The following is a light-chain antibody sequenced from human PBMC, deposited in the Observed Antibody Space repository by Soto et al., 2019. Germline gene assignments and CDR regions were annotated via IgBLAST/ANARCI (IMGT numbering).Light chain of an antibody. V-gene: IGKV1-5*03. Sequence: DIQMTQSPSTLSASVGDRVTITCRASQSISNWLAWYQQKPGKAPKLLIYKTSNLDSGVPSRFSGSGSGTEFTLTISSLQSEDFAVYYCQQYNNWLPYTFGQGTKLEIK. CDR3: QQYNNWLPYT. CDR1: QSISNW. CDR2: KTS. J-gene: IGKJ2*01.